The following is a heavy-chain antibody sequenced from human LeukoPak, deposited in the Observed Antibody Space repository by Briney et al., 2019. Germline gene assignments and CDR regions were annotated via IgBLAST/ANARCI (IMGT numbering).Heavy chain of an antibody. Sequence: GGSLTLSCVASQFRFPFSHYGMHWVRQAPGRGLEWVAVIWSDGTNQYYADSVRGRFTISRDNSRNTVYLQMNSLRVEDTAVYFCAKDAQRGFDYSNSLEYWGQGTPVTVSS. D-gene: IGHD4-11*01. CDR2: IWSDGTNQ. J-gene: IGHJ4*02. V-gene: IGHV3-33*06. CDR1: QFRFPFSHYG. CDR3: AKDAQRGFDYSNSLEY.